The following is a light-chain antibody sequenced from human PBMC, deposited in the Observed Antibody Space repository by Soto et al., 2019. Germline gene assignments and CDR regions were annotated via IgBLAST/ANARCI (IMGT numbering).Light chain of an antibody. CDR2: AVT. J-gene: IGLJ7*01. CDR3: TSYTSNSTLI. Sequence: QSVLTQPASVSGSPGQSITISCTGTSNDLGSYNYVSWYQHHPDKAPKLIIYAVTNRPSGVSTRFSASKSGNTASLTISGLRTEDEADYYCTSYTSNSTLIFGGGTQLTVL. CDR1: SNDLGSYNY. V-gene: IGLV2-14*01.